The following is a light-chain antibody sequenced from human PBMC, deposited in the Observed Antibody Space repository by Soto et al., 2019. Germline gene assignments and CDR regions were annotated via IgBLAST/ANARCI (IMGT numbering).Light chain of an antibody. CDR2: LNSDGSH. V-gene: IGLV4-69*01. J-gene: IGLJ2*01. CDR1: SGHSNYA. CDR3: QTWGSGIVV. Sequence: QAVVTQSPSASASLGASVKLTCTLSSGHSNYAIAWHQQQSEKGPRYLMKLNSDGSHTKGAGIPDRFSGSSPGAERYLTNSRLQSGDEADYYCQTWGSGIVVFGGGTKRTVL.